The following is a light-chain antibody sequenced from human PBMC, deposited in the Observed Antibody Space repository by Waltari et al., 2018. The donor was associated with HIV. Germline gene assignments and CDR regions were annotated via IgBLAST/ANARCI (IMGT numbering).Light chain of an antibody. Sequence: QSALTQPASVSGSPGQSITISCTGTSSDVGSYNIVSWYQQHPGKAPKLMIYEGSKRPSWVSNRFSGSKSGNTASLTISGLQAEDEADYYCCSYAGTNWVFGGGTKLTVL. CDR1: SSDVGSYNI. CDR3: CSYAGTNWV. CDR2: EGS. J-gene: IGLJ3*02. V-gene: IGLV2-23*01.